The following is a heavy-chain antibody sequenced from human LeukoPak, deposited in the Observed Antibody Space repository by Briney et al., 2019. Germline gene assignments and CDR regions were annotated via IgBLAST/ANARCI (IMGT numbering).Heavy chain of an antibody. CDR2: ISYDGSNK. D-gene: IGHD1-20*01. J-gene: IGHJ4*02. CDR1: GFTFSSYA. V-gene: IGHV3-30*04. CDR3: ARDSSSEDNWNESSDY. Sequence: GGSLRLSCAASGFTFSSYAMHWVRQAPGKGLEWVAVISYDGSNKYYADSVKGRFTISRDNSKNALCLQMNSLRAEDTAVYYCARDSSSEDNWNESSDYWGQGTLVTVSS.